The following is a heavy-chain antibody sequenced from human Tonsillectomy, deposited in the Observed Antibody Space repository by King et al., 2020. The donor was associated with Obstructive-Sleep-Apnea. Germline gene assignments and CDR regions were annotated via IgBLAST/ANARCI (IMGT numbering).Heavy chain of an antibody. J-gene: IGHJ3*01. CDR3: ARRGEPHFQDSFDL. CDR2: FYPGDSDT. V-gene: IGHV5-51*01. CDR1: GYNFNKYW. D-gene: IGHD1-26*01. Sequence: VQLVESGAELEKPGQSLKLSCKASGYNFNKYWIAWVRHMPVKGLEWMGSFYPGDSDTRYSRSFQGQVTISGDKSINTAYLSWGSLQSSDTAIYFCARRGEPHFQDSFDLWGQGTLVTVSS.